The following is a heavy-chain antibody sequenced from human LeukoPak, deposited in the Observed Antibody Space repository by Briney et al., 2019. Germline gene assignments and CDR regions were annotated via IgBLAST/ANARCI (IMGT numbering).Heavy chain of an antibody. CDR1: GYTFTDYY. Sequence: ASVTVSCKASGYTFTDYYMHWVGQPPAQGLEWMGWINPNSGCTNYAQKFQGRVTMTRDTTISTVYMELSRLRSDDTAVYYCARAESFRYWGQGTLVTVSS. J-gene: IGHJ4*02. D-gene: IGHD2/OR15-2a*01. V-gene: IGHV1-2*02. CDR3: ARAESFRY. CDR2: INPNSGCT.